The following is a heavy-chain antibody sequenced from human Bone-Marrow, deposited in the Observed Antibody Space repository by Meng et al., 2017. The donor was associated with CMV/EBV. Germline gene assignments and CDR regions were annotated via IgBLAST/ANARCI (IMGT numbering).Heavy chain of an antibody. D-gene: IGHD5-24*01. V-gene: IGHV3-21*01. CDR1: GFTFSSYS. J-gene: IGHJ4*02. CDR3: ARGKGWLQSSPAGY. CDR2: ISSSSSYI. Sequence: GGSLRLSCAASGFTFSSYSMNWVRQAPGKGLEWVSSISSSSSYIYYADSVKGRFTISRDNSKNTLYLQMNSLRAEDTAVYYCARGKGWLQSSPAGYWGQGTLVTVSS.